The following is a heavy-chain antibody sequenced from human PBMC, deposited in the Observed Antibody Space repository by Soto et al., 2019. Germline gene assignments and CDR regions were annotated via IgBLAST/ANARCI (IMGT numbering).Heavy chain of an antibody. Sequence: ASVKVSCKSSGYTFTDYGISWVRQAPGQGLQWMGWINAFHGNTKYAQQFQGRVTITTDTSTSTAYMELSSLRTEDTAVYYCASALAARPVTHTDVWGKGTTVTVSS. CDR2: INAFHGNT. CDR3: ASALAARPVTHTDV. V-gene: IGHV1-18*01. D-gene: IGHD6-6*01. CDR1: GYTFTDYG. J-gene: IGHJ6*03.